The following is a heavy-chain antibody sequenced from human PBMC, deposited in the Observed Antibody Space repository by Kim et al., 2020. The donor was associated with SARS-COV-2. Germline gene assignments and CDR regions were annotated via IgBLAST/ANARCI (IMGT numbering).Heavy chain of an antibody. CDR3: AREASGYCSGGSCYSGGWFDP. Sequence: SVKVSCKASGGTFSSYAISWVRQAPGQGLEWMGGIIPIFGTANYAQKFQGRVTITADESTSTAYMELSSLRSEDTAVYYCAREASGYCSGGSCYSGGWFDPWGQGTLVTVSS. J-gene: IGHJ5*02. V-gene: IGHV1-69*13. D-gene: IGHD2-15*01. CDR2: IIPIFGTA. CDR1: GGTFSSYA.